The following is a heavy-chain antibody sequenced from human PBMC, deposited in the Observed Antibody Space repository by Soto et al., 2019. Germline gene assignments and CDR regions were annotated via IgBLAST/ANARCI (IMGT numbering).Heavy chain of an antibody. Sequence: PSETLSLTCAVSGYSISSGYYWGWIRQPPGKGLEWIGSIYHSGSTYYNPSLKSRVTISVDTSKNQFSLKLSSVTAADTAVYYCARDHQVGLALHSPHFDYCGQRTLVTVSS. CDR3: ARDHQVGLALHSPHFDY. V-gene: IGHV4-38-2*02. J-gene: IGHJ4*02. D-gene: IGHD1-7*01. CDR1: GYSISSGYY. CDR2: IYHSGST.